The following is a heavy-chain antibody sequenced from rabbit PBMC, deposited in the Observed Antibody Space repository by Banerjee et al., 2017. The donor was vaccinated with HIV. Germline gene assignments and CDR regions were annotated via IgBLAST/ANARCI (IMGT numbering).Heavy chain of an antibody. CDR2: IVPVFGSA. CDR3: ARGGGL. CDR1: GFSFSSGYD. V-gene: IGHV1S40*01. J-gene: IGHJ3*01. Sequence: QSLEESGGGLVKPGTSLTLTCKTSGFSFSSGYDMCWVRQAPGKGLEWIACIVPVFGSAYYASWVNGRFSISRENTQNTVSLQLNSLTAADTATYFCARGGGLWGQGTWSPS.